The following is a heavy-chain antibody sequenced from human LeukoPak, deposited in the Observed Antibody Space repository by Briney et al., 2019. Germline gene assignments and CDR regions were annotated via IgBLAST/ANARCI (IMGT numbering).Heavy chain of an antibody. CDR2: ISGSGGST. V-gene: IGHV3-23*01. CDR3: AKLALLYWDIVVVPAAVIDY. Sequence: PGGSLRLSCAASGFTFSSYAMSWVRQAPGKGLEWVSAISGSGGSTYYADSVKGRFTISRDNSKNTLYLQMNSLRAEDTAVYYCAKLALLYWDIVVVPAAVIDYWGQGTLVTVSS. CDR1: GFTFSSYA. D-gene: IGHD2-2*01. J-gene: IGHJ4*02.